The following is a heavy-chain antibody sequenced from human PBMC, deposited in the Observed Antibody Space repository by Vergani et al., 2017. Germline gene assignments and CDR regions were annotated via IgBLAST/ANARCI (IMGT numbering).Heavy chain of an antibody. CDR1: GYTFTSYA. J-gene: IGHJ2*01. Sequence: QVQLVQSGAEVKKPGASVKVSCKASGYTFTSYAMHWVRQAPGQRLEWMGGINAGNGNTKYSQKFQGRVTITRDTSASTAYMELSSLRSEDTAVYYCASNIVVVVAATDWYFDLWGRGTLVTVSS. CDR2: INAGNGNT. D-gene: IGHD2-15*01. V-gene: IGHV1-3*01. CDR3: ASNIVVVVAATDWYFDL.